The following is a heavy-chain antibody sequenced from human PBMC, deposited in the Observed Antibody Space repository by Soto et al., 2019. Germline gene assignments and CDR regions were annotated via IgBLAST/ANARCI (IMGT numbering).Heavy chain of an antibody. D-gene: IGHD3-10*01. CDR1: GGSIRSAGHY. J-gene: IGHJ5*02. CDR3: TRAERFPRSWFDP. V-gene: IGHV4-31*03. CDR2: LYYSGST. Sequence: SETLCLTCTVSGGSIRSAGHYGSWIRQDPGKGLEWIGYLYYSGSTYYSPSLKSRITLSVDTSKNQISLKLSSVTAADTAMYFCTRAERFPRSWFDPWGQGTQVT.